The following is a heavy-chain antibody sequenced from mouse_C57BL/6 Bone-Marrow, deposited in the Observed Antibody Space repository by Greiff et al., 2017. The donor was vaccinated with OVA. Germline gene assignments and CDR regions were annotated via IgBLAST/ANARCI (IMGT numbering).Heavy chain of an antibody. CDR2: IDPSDSYT. D-gene: IGHD1-1*01. CDR3: AREYYGSSLYWYFDV. V-gene: IGHV1-59*01. Sequence: QVHVKQPGAELVRPGTSVKLSCKASGYTFTSYWMHWVKQRPGQGLEWIGVIDPSDSYTNYNQKLKGKATLTVDTSSSTAYMQLSSLTSEDSAVYYCAREYYGSSLYWYFDVWGTGTTVTVSS. J-gene: IGHJ1*03. CDR1: GYTFTSYW.